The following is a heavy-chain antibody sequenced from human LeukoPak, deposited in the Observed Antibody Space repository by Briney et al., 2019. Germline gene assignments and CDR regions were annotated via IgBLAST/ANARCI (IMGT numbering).Heavy chain of an antibody. CDR2: IYTSGST. CDR1: GGSISSYY. D-gene: IGHD6-19*01. J-gene: IGHJ6*03. V-gene: IGHV4-4*07. Sequence: SETLSLTCTVSGGSISSYYWSWIRQPAGKGLEWIGRIYTSGSTNYNPSLKSRVTMSVDTSKNQFSLKLSSVTAADAAVYYCARELLRSGWLENYYYMDVWGKGTTVTISS. CDR3: ARELLRSGWLENYYYMDV.